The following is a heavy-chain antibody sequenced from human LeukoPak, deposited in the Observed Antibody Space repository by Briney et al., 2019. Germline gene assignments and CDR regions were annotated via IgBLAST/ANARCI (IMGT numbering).Heavy chain of an antibody. CDR1: GFTFSSYG. Sequence: HPGGSLRLSCAASGFTFSSYGMHWVRQAPGKGLEWVAVISYDGSNKYFADSVKGRFTISRDNSKNTLYLQMNSLRAEDTAVYYCAKDYDSSGWAAFDIWGQGTMVTVSS. J-gene: IGHJ3*02. CDR3: AKDYDSSGWAAFDI. D-gene: IGHD3-22*01. CDR2: ISYDGSNK. V-gene: IGHV3-30*18.